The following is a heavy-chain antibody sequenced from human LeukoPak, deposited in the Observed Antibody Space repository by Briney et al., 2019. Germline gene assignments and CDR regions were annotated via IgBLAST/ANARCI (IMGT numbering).Heavy chain of an antibody. D-gene: IGHD3-10*01. CDR1: GYTFIDYY. Sequence: ASVKVSCKASGYTFIDYYIHWVRQAPGQGLEWMGWINPHSGVTDYAPKFQGRVTMTRDTSISTAYMELSRLRSDDTAVYYCARDAITMARGVIITWGYYYYMDVWGKGTTVTVSS. CDR2: INPHSGVT. V-gene: IGHV1-2*02. CDR3: ARDAITMARGVIITWGYYYYMDV. J-gene: IGHJ6*03.